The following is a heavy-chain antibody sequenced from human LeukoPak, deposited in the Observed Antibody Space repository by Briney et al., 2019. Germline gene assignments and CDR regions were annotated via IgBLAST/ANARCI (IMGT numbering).Heavy chain of an antibody. D-gene: IGHD5-24*01. V-gene: IGHV3-7*01. CDR1: GFTFSSYW. CDR2: IKQDGSEK. Sequence: GGSLRLSCAASGFTFSSYWMSWVRQAPGKGLEWVANIKQDGSEKYYVDSVKGRFTISRDNAKNSLYLQMNSLRAEDTAVYYCARDRMRDGYNCGAFDIWGQGTMVTVSS. J-gene: IGHJ3*02. CDR3: ARDRMRDGYNCGAFDI.